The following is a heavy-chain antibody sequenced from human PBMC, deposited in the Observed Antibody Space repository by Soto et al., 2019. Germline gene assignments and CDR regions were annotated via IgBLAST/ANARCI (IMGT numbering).Heavy chain of an antibody. CDR2: VYYNGIT. Sequence: KPSETLSLTCSVSRGTISSDYWNWIRQPPGKGLEWIGYVYYNGITDYNPSLKSRVTISVDTSKRQFSLRLSSVTAADTAVYYCAREVRGCTSTICYSRALVPWGQGILVTVSS. CDR3: AREVRGCTSTICYSRALVP. V-gene: IGHV4-59*01. D-gene: IGHD2-2*01. CDR1: RGTISSDY. J-gene: IGHJ5*02.